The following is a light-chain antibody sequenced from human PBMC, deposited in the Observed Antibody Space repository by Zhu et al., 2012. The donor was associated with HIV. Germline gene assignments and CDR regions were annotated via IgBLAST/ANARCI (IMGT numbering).Light chain of an antibody. CDR3: HQYRSAPWT. CDR1: QSVSSN. J-gene: IGKJ1*01. V-gene: IGKV3-15*01. CDR2: GAS. Sequence: ETVMTQSPATLSVSPGERATLSCRASQSVSSNLAWYQKKPGQAPRLLIYGASTRPPGIPARFSGSGSGTEFTLTISRLEPEDFAVYYCHQYRSAPWTFGQGTKVEIK.